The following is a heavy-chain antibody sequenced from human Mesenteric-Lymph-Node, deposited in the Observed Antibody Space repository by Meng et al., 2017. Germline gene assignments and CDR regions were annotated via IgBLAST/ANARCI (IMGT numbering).Heavy chain of an antibody. V-gene: IGHV4-61*02. J-gene: IGHJ3*02. CDR3: ARDDRWGSAFDI. CDR2: IHTSGST. Sequence: SCPVSGGSIGSGTYYWGWIRQPAGKGLEWIGRIHTSGSTNYNPSLKSRVTMSVDTTTSQFSLKLSSVTAADTAVYYCARDDRWGSAFDIWGHGTMVTVSS. CDR1: GGSIGSGTYY. D-gene: IGHD3-16*01.